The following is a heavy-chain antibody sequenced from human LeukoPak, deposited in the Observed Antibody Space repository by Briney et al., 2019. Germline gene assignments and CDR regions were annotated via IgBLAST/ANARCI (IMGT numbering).Heavy chain of an antibody. CDR1: GGSISSYY. V-gene: IGHV4-4*07. J-gene: IGHJ6*02. CDR2: IYTSGST. D-gene: IGHD6-13*01. Sequence: SETLSLTCTASGGSISSYYWSWIRQPAGKGLEWVGRIYTSGSTNYKASLKSRVTMSVDTSKNQFSLKLSSVTAADTAVYYCAREGRAAVRLYYYYGMDVWGQGTTVTGSS. CDR3: AREGRAAVRLYYYYGMDV.